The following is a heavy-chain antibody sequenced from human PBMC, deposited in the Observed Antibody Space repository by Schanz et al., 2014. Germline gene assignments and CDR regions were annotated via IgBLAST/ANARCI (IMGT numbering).Heavy chain of an antibody. J-gene: IGHJ6*02. V-gene: IGHV1-69*04. Sequence: QVQLVQSGDEVKKPGASVKVSCKTSGYTFSDYGITWVRQAPGQGLEWLGRIMPLRGIGNNAWKFQDRLTITADKSMNITYMELSSLGTEDTAVYYCTRLRRADPNGFDVWGQGTTVTVS. CDR1: GYTFSDYG. D-gene: IGHD6-19*01. CDR2: IMPLRGIG. CDR3: TRLRRADPNGFDV.